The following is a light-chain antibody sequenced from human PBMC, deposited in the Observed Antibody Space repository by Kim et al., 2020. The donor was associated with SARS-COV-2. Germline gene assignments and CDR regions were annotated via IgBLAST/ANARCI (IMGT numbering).Light chain of an antibody. V-gene: IGKV3-15*01. CDR1: QSVSSN. CDR2: GAS. Sequence: EIVMTQSPATLSVSPGERATLSCRASQSVSSNLAWYQQKPGQAPRLLIYGASTRATGIPARFSGSGSGPEFTLTISSLQSEDFAVYYCQHRKTFGQGTKVDIK. CDR3: QHRKT. J-gene: IGKJ1*01.